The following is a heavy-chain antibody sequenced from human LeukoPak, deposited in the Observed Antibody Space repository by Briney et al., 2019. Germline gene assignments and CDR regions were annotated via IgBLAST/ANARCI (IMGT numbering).Heavy chain of an antibody. CDR2: INPIFGTA. J-gene: IGHJ4*02. CDR3: ARVYYDSSGYYHHFDY. Sequence: SVKVSCKASGGTFSSYAIGWVRQAPGQGLEWMGRINPIFGTANYAQKFQGRVTITTDESTSTAYMELSSLRSEDTAVYYCARVYYDSSGYYHHFDYWGQGTLVTVSS. V-gene: IGHV1-69*05. D-gene: IGHD3-22*01. CDR1: GGTFSSYA.